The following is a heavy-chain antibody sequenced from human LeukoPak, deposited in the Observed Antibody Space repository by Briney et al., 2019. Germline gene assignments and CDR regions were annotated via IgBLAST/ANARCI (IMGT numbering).Heavy chain of an antibody. V-gene: IGHV4-39*01. CDR2: IYYSGST. D-gene: IGHD1-1*01. Sequence: SETLSLTCTVSGGSISSSSYYWGWIRQPPGQGLEWIGSIYYSGSTYYNPSLKSRVTISVDSSKNQFSLKLSSVTAADTAVYYCARVWNGDYVDYWGQGTLVTVSS. CDR1: GGSISSSSYY. CDR3: ARVWNGDYVDY. J-gene: IGHJ4*02.